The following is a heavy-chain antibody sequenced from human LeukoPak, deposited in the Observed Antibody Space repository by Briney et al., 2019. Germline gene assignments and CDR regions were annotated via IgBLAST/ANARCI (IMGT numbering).Heavy chain of an antibody. CDR1: GGSISSSSYY. CDR3: ARLFITMTYDY. Sequence: PSESLSLTCTASGGSISSSSYYWGWIRQPPGMGLEWIGSIYYSGSTYYNPSLKSRVTISVDTSKNQFSLKLSSVTAADTAVYYCARLFITMTYDYWGQGTLVTVSS. V-gene: IGHV4-39*01. D-gene: IGHD3-22*01. CDR2: IYYSGST. J-gene: IGHJ4*02.